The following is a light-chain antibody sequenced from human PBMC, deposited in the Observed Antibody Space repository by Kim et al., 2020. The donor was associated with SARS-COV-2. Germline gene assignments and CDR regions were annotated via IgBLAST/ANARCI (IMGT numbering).Light chain of an antibody. J-gene: IGLJ2*01. CDR3: SSYTTSDTLV. CDR2: DVS. Sequence: GQSITLACTGTSSDVGGYNYVSWYQQHPGKAPRLMIYDVSKRPSGVSYRFSGSKSGNTASLTISGLQAEDEADYYCSSYTTSDTLVFGGGTQLTVL. V-gene: IGLV2-14*03. CDR1: SSDVGGYNY.